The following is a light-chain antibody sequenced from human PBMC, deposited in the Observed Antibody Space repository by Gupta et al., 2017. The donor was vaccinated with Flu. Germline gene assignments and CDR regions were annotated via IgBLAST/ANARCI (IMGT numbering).Light chain of an antibody. CDR1: QSLLYSDGYFY. CDR3: RHDKQWHT. V-gene: IGKV2-30*01. J-gene: IGKJ2*01. CDR2: KGS. Sequence: DVVMTQSPLSLPVTLGQPASISCRSSQSLLYSDGYFYLSWLQQGPGQSPRRLIYKGSNRDSGVADRFSGSGVGTDFTLKSSRGEAEDVGVYYGRHDKQWHTFGQGTKMEIK.